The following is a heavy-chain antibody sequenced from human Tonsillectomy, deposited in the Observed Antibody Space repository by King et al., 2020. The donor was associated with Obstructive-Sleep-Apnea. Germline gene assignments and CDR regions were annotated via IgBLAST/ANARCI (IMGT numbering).Heavy chain of an antibody. Sequence: VQLVESGGGVVQPGRSLRLSCAASGFTFSSYVMHWVRQAPGKGLEWVAIIWYDGSNEHYADSVKGRFTVSRDNYKNTLYLQMNSLRAEDTAVYYCAKDREIAATDPGEFGCWGQGTLVTVSS. D-gene: IGHD6-13*01. J-gene: IGHJ4*02. CDR3: AKDREIAATDPGEFGC. CDR1: GFTFSSYV. CDR2: IWYDGSNE. V-gene: IGHV3-33*06.